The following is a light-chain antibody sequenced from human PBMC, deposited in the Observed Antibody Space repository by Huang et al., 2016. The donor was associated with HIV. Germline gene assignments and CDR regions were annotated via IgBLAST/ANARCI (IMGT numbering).Light chain of an antibody. CDR1: QSVTKY. J-gene: IGKJ2*02. V-gene: IGKV1-39*01. CDR2: GAS. CDR3: QQSYRLPRT. Sequence: DIQTTQSPSSLSASVGDRVIITCRASQSVTKYLNWYQHMPGKAPKLLIYGASTLQGGVSSRFSGSGSGTEFTLSISSLQPEDAATYYCQQSYRLPRTFGQGTSLEI.